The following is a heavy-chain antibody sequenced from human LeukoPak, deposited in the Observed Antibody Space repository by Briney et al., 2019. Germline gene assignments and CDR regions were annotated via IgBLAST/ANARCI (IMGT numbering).Heavy chain of an antibody. CDR2: ISSSSSYI. Sequence: GGSLRLSCAASGFTFSSFGMHWVRQAPGKGLEWVSSISSSSSYIYYADSVKGRFTISRDNAKNSLYLQMNSLRAEDTAVYYCARDGIVVPAAFDYYYYYYMDAWGKGTTVTISS. CDR3: ARDGIVVPAAFDYYYYYYMDA. CDR1: GFTFSSFG. J-gene: IGHJ6*03. V-gene: IGHV3-21*01. D-gene: IGHD2-2*01.